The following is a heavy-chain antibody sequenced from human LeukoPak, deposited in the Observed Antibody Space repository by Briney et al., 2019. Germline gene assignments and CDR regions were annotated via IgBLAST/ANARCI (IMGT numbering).Heavy chain of an antibody. CDR1: GGSISSSSYY. CDR3: AGLIVEMATILDY. J-gene: IGHJ4*02. D-gene: IGHD5-24*01. V-gene: IGHV4-39*01. CDR2: IYYSGST. Sequence: SETLSLTCTVSGGSISSSSYYWGWIRQPPGKGLEWIGTIYYSGSTYYNPSLKSRVTISVDTSKNQFSLKLSSVTPADTAVYYCAGLIVEMATILDYWGQGTLVTVSS.